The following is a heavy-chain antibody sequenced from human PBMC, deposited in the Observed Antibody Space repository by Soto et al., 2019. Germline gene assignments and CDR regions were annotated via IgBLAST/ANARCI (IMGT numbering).Heavy chain of an antibody. D-gene: IGHD3-22*01. CDR1: GFTFSNYA. V-gene: IGHV3-23*01. CDR2: MRGSGSST. CDR3: AKSPTFYHDSSGYRYFDY. Sequence: EAQLLESGGGLVQPGGALRLSCAASGFTFSNYAMSWVRQAPGKGLEWVSAMRGSGSSTYYADSVKGRFTISRDNSQSTLFLQMNSLRAEVTAIYYCAKSPTFYHDSSGYRYFDYWGQGTLVTVSS. J-gene: IGHJ4*02.